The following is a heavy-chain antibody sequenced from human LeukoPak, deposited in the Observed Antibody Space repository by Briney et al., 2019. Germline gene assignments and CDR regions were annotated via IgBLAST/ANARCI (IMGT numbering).Heavy chain of an antibody. CDR1: GGSMSSGTYY. V-gene: IGHV4-61*01. CDR2: IYYSGST. J-gene: IGHJ4*02. CDR3: ARGGSTVTTETGEDY. D-gene: IGHD4-11*01. Sequence: SETLSLTCTVSGGSMSSGTYYWSWIRQPPGKGLEWIGYIYYSGSTNYNPSLKSRVTISVDTSKNQFSLKLSSVTAADTAVYYCARGGSTVTTETGEDYWGQGTLVTVSS.